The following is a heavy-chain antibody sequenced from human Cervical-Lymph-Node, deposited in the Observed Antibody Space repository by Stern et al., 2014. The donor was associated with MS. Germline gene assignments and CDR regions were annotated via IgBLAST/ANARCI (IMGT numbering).Heavy chain of an antibody. CDR1: GGSISSGIYY. Sequence: QLQLQESGPGLVKPSQTLSLTCTVSGGSISSGIYYWSWIRQPAGKGLEWIGRIYISGSTNYNPSLQSRVTISADTSKNQFFLKLSSVTAADTAVYYCARDPGGPDAFDIWGQGTMVAVSS. V-gene: IGHV4-61*02. D-gene: IGHD3-16*01. J-gene: IGHJ3*02. CDR3: ARDPGGPDAFDI. CDR2: IYISGST.